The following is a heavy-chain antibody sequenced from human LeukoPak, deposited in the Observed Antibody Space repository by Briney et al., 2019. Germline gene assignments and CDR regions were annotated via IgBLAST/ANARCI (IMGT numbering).Heavy chain of an antibody. V-gene: IGHV1-2*02. CDR3: ARAQRIAARRFDY. CDR1: GYTFTGYY. Sequence: GASVTVSCKASGYTFTGYYMHWVRQAPGQGLEWMGWINPNSGGTNYAQKLQGRVTMTTDTSTSTAYMELRSLRSDDPAVYYCARAQRIAARRFDYWGQGTLVTVSS. CDR2: INPNSGGT. J-gene: IGHJ4*02. D-gene: IGHD6-6*01.